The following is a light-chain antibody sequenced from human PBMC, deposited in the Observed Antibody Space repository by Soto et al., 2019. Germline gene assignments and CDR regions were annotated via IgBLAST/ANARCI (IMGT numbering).Light chain of an antibody. CDR3: QQYGTSRAT. Sequence: EILLTQSPGTLSLSPGERATLSCRASQSVSSNYLAWYQQKLGQAPRLLIYGASSRATGIPDRFSGSGSGTDFTLTISRLEPEDFAVYYCQQYGTSRATFGQGTKVDIK. CDR1: QSVSSNY. V-gene: IGKV3-20*01. J-gene: IGKJ1*01. CDR2: GAS.